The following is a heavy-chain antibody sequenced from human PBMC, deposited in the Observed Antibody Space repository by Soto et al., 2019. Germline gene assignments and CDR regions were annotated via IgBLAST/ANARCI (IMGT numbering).Heavy chain of an antibody. CDR1: GGTFSSYT. V-gene: IGHV1-69*02. CDR3: ARVRGVIPGYYYMDV. CDR2: IIPILGIA. J-gene: IGHJ6*03. D-gene: IGHD3-10*01. Sequence: QVQLVQSGAEVKKPGSSVKVSCKASGGTFSSYTISWVRQAPGQGLEWMGRIIPILGIANYAQKFQGRVTSTADKSKSTAYMELSSLRAEDTAVYYCARVRGVIPGYYYMDVWGKGTTVTVSS.